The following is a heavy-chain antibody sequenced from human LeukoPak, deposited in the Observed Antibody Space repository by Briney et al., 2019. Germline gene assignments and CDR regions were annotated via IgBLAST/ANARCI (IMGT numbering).Heavy chain of an antibody. J-gene: IGHJ3*02. CDR2: IYSGGST. V-gene: IGHV3-66*01. CDR3: TKEHHYYDSSGMNDAFDI. D-gene: IGHD3-22*01. Sequence: SGGSLRLSCAASGFTVSSNYMSWVRQAPGKGLEWVSVIYSGGSTYYADSVKGRFTISRDNSKNALYLQMNSLRAEDTAVYYCTKEHHYYDSSGMNDAFDIWGQGTMVTVSS. CDR1: GFTVSSNY.